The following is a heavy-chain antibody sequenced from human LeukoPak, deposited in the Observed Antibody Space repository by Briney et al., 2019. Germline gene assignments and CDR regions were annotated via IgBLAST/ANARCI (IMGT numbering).Heavy chain of an antibody. V-gene: IGHV1-2*02. J-gene: IGHJ4*02. CDR3: VRAPIVGPNNYFDY. CDR2: INPNSGGT. Sequence: VASVKVSCKASGYTFTGYYMHWVRQAPGQGLEWMGWINPNSGGTNYAQKFQGRVTMTRDTSISTAYMELSRLRSDDTAVYYCVRAPIVGPNNYFDYWGQGNLVTVSS. D-gene: IGHD1-26*01. CDR1: GYTFTGYY.